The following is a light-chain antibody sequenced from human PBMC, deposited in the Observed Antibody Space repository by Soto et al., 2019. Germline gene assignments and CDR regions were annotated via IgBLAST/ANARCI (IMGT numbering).Light chain of an antibody. J-gene: IGKJ1*01. CDR3: HQYDGSHQT. CDR2: GAS. V-gene: IGKV3-20*01. CDR1: QSVSNY. Sequence: EIVLTQSPGTLSLSPGERATLSCRASQSVSNYLAWYQRKPGQAPRLLIYGASSMSTGIPDRFSGSESGTDVPLTISRLEPEDWAVYYCHQYDGSHQTFGQGTKGEIK.